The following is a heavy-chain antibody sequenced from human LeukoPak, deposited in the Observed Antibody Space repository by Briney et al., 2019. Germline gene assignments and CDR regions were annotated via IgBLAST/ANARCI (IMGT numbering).Heavy chain of an antibody. Sequence: SETLSFTCTISGGSISSSSYYWGWIRQPPGKGLEWIGSIYYSGSTYYNPSLKSRVTISVDTSKNQFSLKLSSVTAADTAVYYCARTDTTMGNVNFDFWGQGTLVTVSS. CDR2: IYYSGST. CDR1: GGSISSSSYY. CDR3: ARTDTTMGNVNFDF. D-gene: IGHD5-18*01. J-gene: IGHJ4*02. V-gene: IGHV4-39*07.